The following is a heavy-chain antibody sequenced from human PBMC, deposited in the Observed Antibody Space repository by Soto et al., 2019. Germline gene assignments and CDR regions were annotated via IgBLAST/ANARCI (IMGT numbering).Heavy chain of an antibody. J-gene: IGHJ4*02. D-gene: IGHD4-17*01. Sequence: QVQFVQSGAEVKKPEASVKVSCKASGYTFTSYTIHWVRQAPGQRLEWMGWIDAGNGDIKYSQKFQGRVAITRDTSARTAYMELSSLRSEDTAVYYCAREGRYGEYCEYWGQGTLVTVSS. CDR1: GYTFTSYT. CDR3: AREGRYGEYCEY. CDR2: IDAGNGDI. V-gene: IGHV1-3*01.